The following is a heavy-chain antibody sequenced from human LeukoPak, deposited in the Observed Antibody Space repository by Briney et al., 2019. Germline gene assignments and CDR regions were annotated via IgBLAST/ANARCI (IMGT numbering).Heavy chain of an antibody. CDR1: GFTFDNFG. V-gene: IGHV3-33*01. Sequence: GRSLRLSCAASGFTFDNFGMHWVRQAPGRGLEWVALMSFDGTSKYYADSVKGRFTISRDDSKDTLLLGMNSLRDEDTAVYHCVRGPETYLYYSGSSSDFDYWGQGTPVTVSS. J-gene: IGHJ4*02. D-gene: IGHD3-10*01. CDR2: MSFDGTSK. CDR3: VRGPETYLYYSGSSSDFDY.